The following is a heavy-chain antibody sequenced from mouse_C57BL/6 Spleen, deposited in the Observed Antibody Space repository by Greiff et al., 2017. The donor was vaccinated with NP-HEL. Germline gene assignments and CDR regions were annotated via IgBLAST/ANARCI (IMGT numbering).Heavy chain of an antibody. Sequence: QVQLQQSGAELARPGASVKLSCKASGYTFTSYGISWVKQSTGQGLEWIGEIYPRSGNTYYNEKFKGKATLTADKSSSTADMELRSRTTEDSSVYFCARYFDYWGQGTTLTVSS. CDR2: IYPRSGNT. J-gene: IGHJ2*01. CDR3: ARYFDY. V-gene: IGHV1-81*01. CDR1: GYTFTSYG.